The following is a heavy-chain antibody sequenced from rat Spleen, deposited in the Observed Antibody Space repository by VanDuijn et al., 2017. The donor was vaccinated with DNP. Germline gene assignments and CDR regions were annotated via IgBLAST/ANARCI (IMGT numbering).Heavy chain of an antibody. J-gene: IGHJ2*01. CDR3: AIQLGVFDY. Sequence: EVQLQESGPGLVKPSQSLSLTCSVTGYSITSNYWGWIRKFPGNKLEWMGYVTNAGSTDYNPSLKSRISITTDTSKNQFFLQVNSVATEDTATYYCAIQLGVFDYWGQGVMVTVSS. CDR1: GYSITSNY. V-gene: IGHV3-3*01. CDR2: VTNAGST. D-gene: IGHD4-4*01.